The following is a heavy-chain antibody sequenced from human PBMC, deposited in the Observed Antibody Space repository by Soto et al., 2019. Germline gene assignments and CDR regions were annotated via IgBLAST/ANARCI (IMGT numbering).Heavy chain of an antibody. Sequence: QITLKESGPTLVKPTQTLTLTCTFSGFSLSTSGLGVGWIRQPPGKALEWLALIYWDDDKRYSPSLKSRLTITKDPSKNQVVLTTTNMDPVDTDTYYCAHSTIEAAGPGHWGQGTLVTASS. CDR2: IYWDDDK. CDR1: GFSLSTSGLG. CDR3: AHSTIEAAGPGH. V-gene: IGHV2-5*02. J-gene: IGHJ4*02. D-gene: IGHD6-13*01.